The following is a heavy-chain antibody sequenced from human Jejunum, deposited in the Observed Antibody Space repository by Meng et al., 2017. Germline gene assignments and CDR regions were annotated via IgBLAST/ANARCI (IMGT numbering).Heavy chain of an antibody. CDR1: GFTVSQNY. CDR2: IYTGGDA. J-gene: IGHJ4*02. CDR3: ARSAYS. Sequence: GGSLRLSCAASGFTVSQNYMTWVRQAPGKGLEWVSVIYTGGDAYYADPVKGRFTFSRDNSRNMVYLQLNSLRPEDTAVYYCARSAYSWGQGTLVTVSS. V-gene: IGHV3-66*02.